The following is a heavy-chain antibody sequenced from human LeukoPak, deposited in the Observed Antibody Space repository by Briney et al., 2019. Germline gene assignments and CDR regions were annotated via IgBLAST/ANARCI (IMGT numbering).Heavy chain of an antibody. D-gene: IGHD3-22*01. CDR2: IYSSGST. V-gene: IGHV4-4*07. Sequence: SETLSLTCTVSGSSISSYYWSWIRQPAGKGLEWIGRIYSSGSTNYDPSLKSRVTMSVDTSKNQFSLKLSSVTAADTAVYYCARSKAYYDSSGYANDCWGQGTLVTVSS. CDR3: ARSKAYYDSSGYANDC. J-gene: IGHJ4*02. CDR1: GSSISSYY.